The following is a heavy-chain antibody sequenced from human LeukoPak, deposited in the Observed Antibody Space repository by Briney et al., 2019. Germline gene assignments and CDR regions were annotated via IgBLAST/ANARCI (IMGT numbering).Heavy chain of an antibody. V-gene: IGHV4-34*01. J-gene: IGHJ3*02. CDR3: ARVGGMTTINNAAFDI. D-gene: IGHD4-4*01. CDR2: INHSGST. CDR1: GGSFSGYY. Sequence: SETLSLTCAVYGGSFSGYYWSWIRQPPGKGLEWIGEINHSGSTNYNPSLKSRVTISVDTSKNQFSLKLTSVTAADTAIYYCARVGGMTTINNAAFDIWGQGTMVTVSS.